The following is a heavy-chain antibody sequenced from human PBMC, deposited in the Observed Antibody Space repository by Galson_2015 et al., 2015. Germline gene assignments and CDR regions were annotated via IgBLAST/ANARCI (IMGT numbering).Heavy chain of an antibody. CDR3: ARDRYSSGGGDS. CDR2: ISYDGSNK. CDR1: GFTFSSYA. J-gene: IGHJ4*02. Sequence: SLRLSCAASGFTFSSYAMHWVRQAPGKGLEWVAVISYDGSNKYYADSVKGRFTISRDNSKNTLYLQMNSLRAEDTAVYYCARDRYSSGGGDSGGQGPLVPVSS. D-gene: IGHD6-19*01. V-gene: IGHV3-30-3*01.